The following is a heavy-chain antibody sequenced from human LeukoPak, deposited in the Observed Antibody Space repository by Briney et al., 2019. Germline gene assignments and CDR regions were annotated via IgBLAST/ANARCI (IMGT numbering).Heavy chain of an antibody. J-gene: IGHJ4*02. D-gene: IGHD4-17*01. CDR1: GYSFTSYW. CDR3: ARLVWSPTVTTSPFDY. V-gene: IGHV5-51*01. Sequence: GESLKISCKGSGYSFTSYWIGWVRQMPGKGLERMGIIYPGDSDTRYSPSFQGQVTISADKSISTAYLQWSSLKASDTAMYCCARLVWSPTVTTSPFDYWGQGTLVTVSS. CDR2: IYPGDSDT.